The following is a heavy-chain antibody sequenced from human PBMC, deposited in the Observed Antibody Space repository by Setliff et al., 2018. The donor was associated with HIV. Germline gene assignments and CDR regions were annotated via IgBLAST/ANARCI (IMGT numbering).Heavy chain of an antibody. CDR2: INHGGDT. J-gene: IGHJ4*02. CDR3: ARLSGGMVPNY. V-gene: IGHV4-34*01. Sequence: SETLSLTCAVYGQSISGYYWSWIRQTPGKGLEWIGEINHGGDTNYNPSLKSRVTISVGSSKNQILLRLSSVTAADTAVYYCARLSGGMVPNYWGQGTLVTVSS. D-gene: IGHD3-10*01. CDR1: GQSISGYY.